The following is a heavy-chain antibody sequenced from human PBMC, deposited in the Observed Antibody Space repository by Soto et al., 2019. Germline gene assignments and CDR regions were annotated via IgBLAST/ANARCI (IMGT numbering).Heavy chain of an antibody. CDR3: TTHPKDIVVVPAA. D-gene: IGHD2-2*01. CDR2: IKSKTDGGTT. J-gene: IGHJ5*02. V-gene: IGHV3-15*07. Sequence: GGSLRLSCAASGFTFSNAWMNWVRQAPGKGLEWVGRIKSKTDGGTTNYAEPVKGRFTISRDDSKNTLYLQMDSLKTEDTALYYCTTHPKDIVVVPAAWGQGTLVTVSS. CDR1: GFTFSNAW.